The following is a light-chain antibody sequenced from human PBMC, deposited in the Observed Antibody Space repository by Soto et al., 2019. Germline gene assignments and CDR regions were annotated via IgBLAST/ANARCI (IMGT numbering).Light chain of an antibody. Sequence: EIVMTQSPATLSVSPGERVTLSCRASQSVSSNLAWYQQKPGQAPRLLIYDASTRATGIPARFSGSGSGTEFTLTISSLQSEDFALYYCQQYYNWPLTFGGGTKVEIK. CDR3: QQYYNWPLT. J-gene: IGKJ4*01. CDR1: QSVSSN. CDR2: DAS. V-gene: IGKV3-15*01.